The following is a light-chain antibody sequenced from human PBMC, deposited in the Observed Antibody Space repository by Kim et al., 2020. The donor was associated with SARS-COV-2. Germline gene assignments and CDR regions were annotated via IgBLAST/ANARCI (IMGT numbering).Light chain of an antibody. Sequence: QRVTISCTGSSSNIGAGYDVHWYQQLPGTAPKLLIYGNSNRPSGVPDRFSGSKSDTSASLAITGLQAEDEADYYCQSFDSSLSGSVFGGGTKVTVL. J-gene: IGLJ3*02. CDR1: SSNIGAGYD. CDR3: QSFDSSLSGSV. V-gene: IGLV1-40*01. CDR2: GNS.